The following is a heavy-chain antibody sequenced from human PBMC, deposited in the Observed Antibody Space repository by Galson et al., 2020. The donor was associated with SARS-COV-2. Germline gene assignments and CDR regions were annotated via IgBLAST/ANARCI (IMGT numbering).Heavy chain of an antibody. CDR3: AKRTELVWFGQVLLSNYSYGMDV. J-gene: IGHJ6*02. CDR1: GGSFSGYY. CDR2: INHSGSS. D-gene: IGHD3-10*01. Sequence: SETLSLTCAVYGGSFSGYYWTWIRQPPGKGLEWIGEINHSGSSNYNPSPKSRVTMSVDTSKNQFSLTLSSVTAADTGVYYCAKRTELVWFGQVLLSNYSYGMDVWGRGTTVTVSS. V-gene: IGHV4-34*01.